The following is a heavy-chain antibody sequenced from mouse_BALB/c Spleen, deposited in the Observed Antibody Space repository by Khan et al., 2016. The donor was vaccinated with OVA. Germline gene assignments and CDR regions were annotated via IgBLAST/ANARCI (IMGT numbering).Heavy chain of an antibody. Sequence: EVELVESGGDLVKPGGSLKLSCAASGFTFSSYTMSWVRQTPEKRLEWVATISSGGDNTYYPDSVKGRFTISRDNAKNNLYLQMSSLRSEDTALYYCARSNYGTFAYWGQGTLVTVSA. CDR1: GFTFSSYT. D-gene: IGHD2-1*01. CDR3: ARSNYGTFAY. J-gene: IGHJ3*01. CDR2: ISSGGDNT. V-gene: IGHV5-9*03.